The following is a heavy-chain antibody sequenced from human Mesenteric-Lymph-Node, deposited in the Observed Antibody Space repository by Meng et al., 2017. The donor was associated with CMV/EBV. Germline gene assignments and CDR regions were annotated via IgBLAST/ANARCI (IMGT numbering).Heavy chain of an antibody. CDR1: GGTFSSYA. Sequence: SVKVSCKASGGTFSSYAISWVRQAPGQGLEWMGGIIPILGIANYAQKFQGRVTITADKSTSTAYMELRSLRSDDTAVYYCAREWSGESMDVWGQGTTVTVSS. CDR2: IIPILGIA. CDR3: AREWSGESMDV. J-gene: IGHJ6*02. D-gene: IGHD1-26*01. V-gene: IGHV1-69*10.